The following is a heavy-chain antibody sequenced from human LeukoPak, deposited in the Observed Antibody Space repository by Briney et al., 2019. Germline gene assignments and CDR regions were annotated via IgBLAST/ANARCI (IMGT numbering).Heavy chain of an antibody. Sequence: GGSLRLSCAASGFAFSDYSMNWVRQAPGKGLEWVSVIYSGGSTYYADSVKGRFTISRDNSKNTLYLQMNSLRAEDTAVYYCAEGGAFDIWGRGTMVTVSS. CDR3: AEGGAFDI. CDR1: GFAFSDYS. V-gene: IGHV3-53*01. D-gene: IGHD2-15*01. J-gene: IGHJ3*02. CDR2: IYSGGST.